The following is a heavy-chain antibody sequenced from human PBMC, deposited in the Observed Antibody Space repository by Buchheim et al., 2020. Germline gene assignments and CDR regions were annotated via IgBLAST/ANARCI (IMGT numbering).Heavy chain of an antibody. J-gene: IGHJ4*02. CDR3: ARGFRGYCNGTSCYYFDY. CDR1: GGSISSGDYY. D-gene: IGHD2-15*01. CDR2: IYYSGST. Sequence: QVQLQESGPGLVKPSQTLSLTCTVSGGSISSGDYYWSWIRQPPGKGLEWIGYIYYSGSTYYNPSLKSRVTISVGPSKNQVSLKLSSVTAADTAVYYCARGFRGYCNGTSCYYFDYWGQGTL. V-gene: IGHV4-30-4*01.